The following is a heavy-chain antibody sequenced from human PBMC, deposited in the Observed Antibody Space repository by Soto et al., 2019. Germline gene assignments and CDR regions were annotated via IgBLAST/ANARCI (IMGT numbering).Heavy chain of an antibody. CDR3: ARGRGLRNYYYYGMDV. Sequence: GGSLRLSCAASGFTFSRYYMNWVRQAPGKGLEWVSYISSSGSTIYYADSVKGRFTISRDNAKNSLYLQMNSLRAEDTAVYYCARGRGLRNYYYYGMDVWGQGTMVTVSS. D-gene: IGHD5-12*01. CDR1: GFTFSRYY. V-gene: IGHV3-48*03. J-gene: IGHJ6*02. CDR2: ISSSGSTI.